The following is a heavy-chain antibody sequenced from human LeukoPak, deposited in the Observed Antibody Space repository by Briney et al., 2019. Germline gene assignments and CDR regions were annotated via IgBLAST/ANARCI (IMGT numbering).Heavy chain of an antibody. Sequence: PSETLSFTCAVYGGSFSGYYWSWIRQPPGKGLEWIGEINHSGSTNYNPSLKSRVTISVDTSKNQFSLKLSSVTAADTAVYYCAREGGTTTDAFDIWGQGTMVTVSS. CDR2: INHSGST. J-gene: IGHJ3*02. CDR1: GGSFSGYY. D-gene: IGHD4-17*01. V-gene: IGHV4-34*01. CDR3: AREGGTTTDAFDI.